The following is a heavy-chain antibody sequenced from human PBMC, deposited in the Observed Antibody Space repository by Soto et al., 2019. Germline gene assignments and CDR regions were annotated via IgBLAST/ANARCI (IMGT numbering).Heavy chain of an antibody. J-gene: IGHJ6*03. CDR1: RFTLSTYD. CDR2: LSYAGDT. V-gene: IGHV3-13*01. CDR3: VKGPRSASGYCFMDV. Sequence: GGSLRLSFADSRFTLSTYDMHWVLQATGKGLEWVAALSYAGDTYYPGSVKGRFPVSRESAKNSLYLQMNRLPAGDTAVYYCVKGPRSASGYCFMDVWGKGTTVIVSS. D-gene: IGHD6-25*01.